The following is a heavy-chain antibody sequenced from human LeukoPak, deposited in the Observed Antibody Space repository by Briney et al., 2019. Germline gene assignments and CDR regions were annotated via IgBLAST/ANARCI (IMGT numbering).Heavy chain of an antibody. J-gene: IGHJ4*02. CDR2: INRDGREE. Sequence: GSLRLSCTTSGFNFRAYWMAWVRQAPGKGLQWVANINRDGREEYYVDSVKGRFTISRDNAKNSLSLQMSSLRAEDTAVYYCVGRRTSAAGNFWGQGTLVTVSS. CDR1: GFNFRAYW. D-gene: IGHD6-13*01. V-gene: IGHV3-7*01. CDR3: VGRRTSAAGNF.